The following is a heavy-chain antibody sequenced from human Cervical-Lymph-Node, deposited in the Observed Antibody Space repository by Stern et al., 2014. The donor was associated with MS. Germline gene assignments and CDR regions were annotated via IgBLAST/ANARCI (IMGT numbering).Heavy chain of an antibody. Sequence: VQLVESVPGLVKPSETLSLTCAVSGGSISGYYWNWIRQSPGKGLEWIGSVYYSGKTNYNPSLNGRVTISLDTSKSQFSLRLSSVTAGDTAVYYCARDSTAWSPSFDYWGQGTLVTVSS. CDR2: VYYSGKT. V-gene: IGHV4-59*01. CDR1: GGSISGYY. D-gene: IGHD1-1*01. J-gene: IGHJ4*02. CDR3: ARDSTAWSPSFDY.